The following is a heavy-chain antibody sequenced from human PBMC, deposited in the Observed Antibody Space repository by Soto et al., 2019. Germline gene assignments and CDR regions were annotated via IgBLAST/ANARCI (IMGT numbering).Heavy chain of an antibody. CDR1: GGTFSSYN. D-gene: IGHD3-10*01. V-gene: IGHV1-69*02. J-gene: IGHJ3*02. Sequence: QVQLVQSGAEVKKPGSSVKVSCKASGGTFSSYNISWVRQAPGQGLEWMGRIIPILGIANYAQKFQGRVTITADKSTSTAYMELSSLRSEDTAVYYCAKHITMVRGVLRDDAFDIWGQGTMVTVSS. CDR3: AKHITMVRGVLRDDAFDI. CDR2: IIPILGIA.